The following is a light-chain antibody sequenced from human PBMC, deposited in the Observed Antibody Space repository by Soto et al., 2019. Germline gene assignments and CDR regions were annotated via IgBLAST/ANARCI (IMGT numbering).Light chain of an antibody. V-gene: IGLV2-11*01. J-gene: IGLJ3*02. CDR3: CSYAGSYIWV. CDR2: DVS. Sequence: QSALTQPRSVSGSPGQSVTISCTGTSSDVGGYNYVSWYQQHPGKAPKLMIYDVSKRPSGVPDRFSGSKSGNTPSLTISGLQAEDEADYYCCSYAGSYIWVFGGGTKLTVL. CDR1: SSDVGGYNY.